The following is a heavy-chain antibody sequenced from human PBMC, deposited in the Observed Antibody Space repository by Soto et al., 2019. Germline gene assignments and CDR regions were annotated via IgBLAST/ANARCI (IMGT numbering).Heavy chain of an antibody. CDR2: IYHSWTT. CDR3: ARDMPYGAGRLAGCDY. Sequence: QVQLRESGPGLVKPSETLSLTCPVSGASITGSYWSWIRPPPGKTLEWIGYIYHSWTTTYNPSLKIRVSISVDTSKNQFSLRLTSVIAADTAVYYCARDMPYGAGRLAGCDYWGPVILVTVSS. CDR1: GASITGSY. D-gene: IGHD6-19*01. V-gene: IGHV4-59*01. J-gene: IGHJ4*02.